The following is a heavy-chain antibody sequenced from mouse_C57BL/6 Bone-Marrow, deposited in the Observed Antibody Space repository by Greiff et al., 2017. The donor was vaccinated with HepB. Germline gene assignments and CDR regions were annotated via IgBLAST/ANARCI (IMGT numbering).Heavy chain of an antibody. V-gene: IGHV5-9*01. Sequence: EVKVEESGGGLVKPGGSLKLSCAASGFTFSSYTMSWVRQTPEKRLEWVATISGGGGNTYYPDSVKGRFTISRDNAKNTLYLQMSSLRSEDTALYYCARHGHLLLGVWGTGTTVTVSS. J-gene: IGHJ1*03. D-gene: IGHD1-1*01. CDR3: ARHGHLLLGV. CDR1: GFTFSSYT. CDR2: ISGGGGNT.